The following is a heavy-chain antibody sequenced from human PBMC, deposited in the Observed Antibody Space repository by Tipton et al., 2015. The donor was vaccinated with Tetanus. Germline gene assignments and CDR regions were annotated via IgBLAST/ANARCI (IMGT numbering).Heavy chain of an antibody. Sequence: QSGPEVKKPGESLKISCQGSGYNFSHYSIGWVRQLPGRGLEWMGIVDPRDSQATYGPSFQGQVTLSADRSINVAYLQWGSLKASDTGLYYCARRRSAVLSGAYHWYFDLWGRGTLVTVSS. D-gene: IGHD3-3*01. J-gene: IGHJ2*01. CDR1: GYNFSHYS. CDR2: VDPRDSQA. V-gene: IGHV5-51*01. CDR3: ARRRSAVLSGAYHWYFDL.